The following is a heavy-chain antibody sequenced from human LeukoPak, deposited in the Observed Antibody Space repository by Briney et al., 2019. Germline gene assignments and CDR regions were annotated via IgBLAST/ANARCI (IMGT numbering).Heavy chain of an antibody. Sequence: PVGSLRLSCAASGFTLTGSHMPWVRQAPGQGLEWVCQVTNADDGYATAYGVSVKGRFTISRDDSNNMVYLQMNSLKTEDSAVYYCSRQTFSCHDYWGQGTLVTVSS. CDR3: SRQTFSCHDY. V-gene: IGHV3-73*01. D-gene: IGHD2/OR15-2a*01. CDR2: VTNADDGYAT. CDR1: GFTLTGSH. J-gene: IGHJ4*02.